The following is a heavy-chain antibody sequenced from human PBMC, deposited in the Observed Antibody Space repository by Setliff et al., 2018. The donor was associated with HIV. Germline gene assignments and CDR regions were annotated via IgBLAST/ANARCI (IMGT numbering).Heavy chain of an antibody. Sequence: SETLSLTCTVSGGSISNGDHYWAWIRQSPGKGLEWIGYIYYTGDTYNPSLKSRVTISVDTSKNQFSLELNSVTAADTAIYYCARGVARQVVIDRWFDPWGQGTPVTVSS. CDR3: ARGVARQVVIDRWFDP. CDR2: IYYTGDT. CDR1: GGSISNGDHY. V-gene: IGHV4-61*08. J-gene: IGHJ5*02. D-gene: IGHD2-21*01.